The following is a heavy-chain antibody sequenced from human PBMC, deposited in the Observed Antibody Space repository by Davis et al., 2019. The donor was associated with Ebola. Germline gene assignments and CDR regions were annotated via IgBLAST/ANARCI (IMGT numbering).Heavy chain of an antibody. CDR2: ISGSGGST. J-gene: IGHJ4*02. D-gene: IGHD1-26*01. CDR3: AKDLIPYSGSYYDLTPFDY. CDR1: GFTFSSYA. V-gene: IGHV3-23*01. Sequence: GESLKISCAASGFTFSSYAMSWVRQAPGKGLEWVSAISGSGGSTYYADSVKGRFTISRDNSKNTLYLQMNSLRAEDTAVYYCAKDLIPYSGSYYDLTPFDYWGQGTLVTVSS.